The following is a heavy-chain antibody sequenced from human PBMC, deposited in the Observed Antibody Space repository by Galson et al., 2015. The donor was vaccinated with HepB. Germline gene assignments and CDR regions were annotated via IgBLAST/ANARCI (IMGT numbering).Heavy chain of an antibody. D-gene: IGHD1-14*01. CDR2: ISDNGGNT. CDR1: GFIFSSYA. CDR3: ARDPDSPQYFDY. V-gene: IGHV3-23*01. J-gene: IGHJ4*02. Sequence: SLRLSCAASGFIFSSYAMSWVRQAPGKGLEWVSSISDNGGNTNYADSVKGRFTISRDNSRDTLYLQMNSLRAEDTALYYCARDPDSPQYFDYWGQGTLVTVSP.